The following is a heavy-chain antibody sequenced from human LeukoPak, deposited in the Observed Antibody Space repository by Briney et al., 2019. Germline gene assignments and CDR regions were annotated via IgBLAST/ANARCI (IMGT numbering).Heavy chain of an antibody. CDR1: GYTFTSYG. CDR2: ISAYNGNT. CDR3: SRDSGGSGSYFGGNDAFDI. Sequence: GASVKVSCKASGYTFTSYGISWVRQAPGQGLERMGWISAYNGNTNYAQKLQGRVTMTTDTSTSTAYMELSSLRSEDTAVYYCSRDSGGSGSYFGGNDAFDIWGQGTMVTVSS. J-gene: IGHJ3*02. D-gene: IGHD3-10*01. V-gene: IGHV1-18*01.